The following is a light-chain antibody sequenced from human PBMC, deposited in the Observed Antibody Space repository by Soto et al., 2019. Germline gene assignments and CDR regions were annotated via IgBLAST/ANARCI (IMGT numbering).Light chain of an antibody. CDR1: QSISTN. CDR3: QQYNEWPRT. CDR2: VSS. J-gene: IGKJ1*01. V-gene: IGKV3-15*01. Sequence: EIVMSQSPATLSVSPGERATLSCRASQSISTNLAWYQQKPGQAPRLLIYVSSARATGIPARFSGSGSGTEFTLTISSLQSEDVAVYYCQQYNEWPRTFGQGTKVELK.